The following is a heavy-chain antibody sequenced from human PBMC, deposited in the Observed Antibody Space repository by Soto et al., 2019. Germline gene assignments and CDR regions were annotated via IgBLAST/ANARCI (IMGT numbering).Heavy chain of an antibody. CDR2: ISGSGVST. CDR1: GFTFSSYA. D-gene: IGHD5-18*01. V-gene: IGHV3-23*01. J-gene: IGHJ4*02. CDR3: AKDRGYSYGWDYFDY. Sequence: EVQLLESGGGLVQPGGSLRLSCAASGFTFSSYAMSWVRQAPGKGLEWVSAISGSGVSTYYADSVKGRFTTSRDNSKNTLYLQMNSLRAEDTAVYYCAKDRGYSYGWDYFDYWGQGTLVTVSS.